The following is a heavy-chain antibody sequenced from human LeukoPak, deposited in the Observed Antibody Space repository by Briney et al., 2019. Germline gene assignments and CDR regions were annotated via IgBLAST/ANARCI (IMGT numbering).Heavy chain of an antibody. V-gene: IGHV3-7*03. Sequence: GGSLRLSCAASGFTFSSYWMSWVRQAPGKGLEWVANIKQDGSEKYYVDSVKGRFTISRDSAKNSLYLQMNSLRAEDTALYYCARGGGSYGYKYFDYWGQGTLVTVSS. CDR2: IKQDGSEK. CDR1: GFTFSSYW. CDR3: ARGGGSYGYKYFDY. D-gene: IGHD5-18*01. J-gene: IGHJ4*02.